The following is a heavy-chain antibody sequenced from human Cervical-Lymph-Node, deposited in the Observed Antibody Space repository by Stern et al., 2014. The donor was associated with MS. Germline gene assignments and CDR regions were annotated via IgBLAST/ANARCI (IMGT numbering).Heavy chain of an antibody. V-gene: IGHV3-21*01. CDR1: GFTFSSYS. Sequence: EVQLVESGGGLVKPGGSLRLSCAASGFTFSSYSMNWVRQAPGKGLEWVSSISSSSSYIYYADSVKGRFTISRDNAKNSLYLQMNSLRAEDTAVYYCARDDGWLRRLWNWGQGTLVTVSS. CDR2: ISSSSSYI. CDR3: ARDDGWLRRLWN. J-gene: IGHJ4*02. D-gene: IGHD5-12*01.